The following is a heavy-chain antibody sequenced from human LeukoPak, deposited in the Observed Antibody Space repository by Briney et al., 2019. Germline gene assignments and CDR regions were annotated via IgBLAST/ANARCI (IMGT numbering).Heavy chain of an antibody. CDR1: GYTFTNYG. J-gene: IGHJ1*01. CDR2: ISAYNGYT. Sequence: ASVKVSCKASGYTFTNYGISWVRQAPGQGLEWMGWISAYNGYTDYAQNLQFRVTMTTDTSTSTAYMELRSLRSDDTAVYYCARDKAVTTEVTQYFQHWGQDTLVTVSS. CDR3: ARDKAVTTEVTQYFQH. V-gene: IGHV1-18*01. D-gene: IGHD4-23*01.